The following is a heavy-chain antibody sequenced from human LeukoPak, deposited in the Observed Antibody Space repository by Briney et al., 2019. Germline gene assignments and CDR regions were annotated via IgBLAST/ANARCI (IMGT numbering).Heavy chain of an antibody. CDR2: ISSSSTYI. CDR1: GFTFSSYS. J-gene: IGHJ4*02. Sequence: PGGSLRLSCAASGFTFSSYSIHWVRQAPGKGLEWVSSISSSSTYIFYADSVKGRFTISRDNAKNSLYLQVNSLRAGDTAVYYCERAWAGAIDYWGQGTLVTVFS. V-gene: IGHV3-21*01. D-gene: IGHD6-19*01. CDR3: ERAWAGAIDY.